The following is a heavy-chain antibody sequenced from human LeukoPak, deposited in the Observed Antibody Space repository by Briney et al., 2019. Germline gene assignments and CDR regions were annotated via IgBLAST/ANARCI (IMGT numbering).Heavy chain of an antibody. D-gene: IGHD3-10*01. CDR2: INHSGST. Sequence: SETLSLTCAVYGVSFSGYYWRWIRQPPGKGLVGIGEINHSGSTNYNTSLKSRVTTSVDTSKTQFPLKLSSVTAADTAVYYCARGPYNWNSHYGSGSYLGWFDPWGQGTLVTVSS. V-gene: IGHV4-34*01. J-gene: IGHJ5*02. CDR3: ARGPYNWNSHYGSGSYLGWFDP. CDR1: GVSFSGYY.